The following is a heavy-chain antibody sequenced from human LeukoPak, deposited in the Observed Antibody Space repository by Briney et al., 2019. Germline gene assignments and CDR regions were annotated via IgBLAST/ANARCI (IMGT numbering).Heavy chain of an antibody. J-gene: IGHJ6*02. CDR1: GYTFTSYD. CDR3: ALGWFGESNHYYYGMDV. V-gene: IGHV1-8*01. CDR2: MNPNNGNT. Sequence: GASVKVSCKASGYTFTSYDINWVRQATGQGLEWMGWMNPNNGNTGYAQKFQGRVTMTRNTSISTAYMELSSLRSEDTAVYYCALGWFGESNHYYYGMDVWGQGTTVTVSS. D-gene: IGHD3-10*01.